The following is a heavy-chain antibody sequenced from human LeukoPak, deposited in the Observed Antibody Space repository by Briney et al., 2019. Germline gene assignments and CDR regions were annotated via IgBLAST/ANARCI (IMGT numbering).Heavy chain of an antibody. CDR3: AKDPTYSSSWLDAFDI. Sequence: GGSLRLSCAASGFTVSSNYMSWVRQAPGKGLEWVSVIYSGGSTYYADSVKGRFTISRDNSKNTLYLQMNSLRAEDTAVYYCAKDPTYSSSWLDAFDIWGQGTMVTVSS. CDR2: IYSGGST. J-gene: IGHJ3*02. D-gene: IGHD6-13*01. V-gene: IGHV3-66*01. CDR1: GFTVSSNY.